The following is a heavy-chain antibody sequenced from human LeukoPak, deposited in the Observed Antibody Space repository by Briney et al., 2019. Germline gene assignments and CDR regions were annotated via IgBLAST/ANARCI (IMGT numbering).Heavy chain of an antibody. CDR2: INHSGST. J-gene: IGHJ4*02. Sequence: SETLSLTCAVYGGSFSGYYWSWIRQPPGKGLEWIGEINHSGSTNHNPSLKSRVTISVDTSKNQFSLKLSSVTAADTAVYYCASIGRDYYDSSGYDYPDYWGQGTLVTVSS. CDR3: ASIGRDYYDSSGYDYPDY. V-gene: IGHV4-34*01. CDR1: GGSFSGYY. D-gene: IGHD3-22*01.